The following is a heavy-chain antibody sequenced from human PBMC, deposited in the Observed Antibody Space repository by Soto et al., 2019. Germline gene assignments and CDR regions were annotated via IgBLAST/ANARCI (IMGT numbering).Heavy chain of an antibody. V-gene: IGHV1-8*01. D-gene: IGHD3-9*01. J-gene: IGHJ4*02. CDR1: GYTFTSYD. CDR2: MNPNSGNT. Sequence: GASVKASCKASGYTFTSYDINWVRQATGQGLGWMGWMNPNSGNTGYAQKFQGRVTMTRNTSISTAYMELSSLRSEDTAVYYCARGNFLDYDILTGYYMLFDYWGQRTLVTVSS. CDR3: ARGNFLDYDILTGYYMLFDY.